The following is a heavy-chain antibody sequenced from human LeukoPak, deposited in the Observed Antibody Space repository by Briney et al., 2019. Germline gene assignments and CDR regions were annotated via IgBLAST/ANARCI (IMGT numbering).Heavy chain of an antibody. CDR2: VYFTGSGGGTT. CDR1: GGSFSTYF. Sequence: PSETLSLTCSVSGGSFSTYFWTWIRQPPGKGLEWIGYVYFTGSGGGTTYYNPSLESRVTISVDASKSQFSLALTSVTAADTAVYDCARRNPAATGHVVDSWGQGTLVTVSS. J-gene: IGHJ4*02. D-gene: IGHD6-13*01. V-gene: IGHV4-59*08. CDR3: ARRNPAATGHVVDS.